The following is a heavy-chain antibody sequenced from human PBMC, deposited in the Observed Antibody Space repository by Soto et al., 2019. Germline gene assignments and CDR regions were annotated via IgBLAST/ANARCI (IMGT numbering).Heavy chain of an antibody. CDR3: GHRRPVADFRSDRVDV. V-gene: IGHV2-5*02. CDR2: IYWDDDK. D-gene: IGHD3-3*01. CDR1: GFSLSTSGVG. Sequence: QISLKESAPTLVKPTQTLTLTCTFSGFSLSTSGVGVGWIRQPPGKALEWLALIYWDDDKRYSPSLKSRLTINKDTSKNQVVLTMTNVDPVDTDTYYCGHRRPVADFRSDRVDVWGQGTTVTVSS. J-gene: IGHJ6*02.